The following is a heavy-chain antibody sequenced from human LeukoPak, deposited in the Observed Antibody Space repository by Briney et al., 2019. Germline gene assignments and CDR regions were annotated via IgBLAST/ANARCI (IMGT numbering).Heavy chain of an antibody. CDR2: INHSGST. V-gene: IGHV4-34*01. CDR1: GGSFSGYY. CDR3: AGGSGSSGYLRRLDY. Sequence: SETLSLTCAVYGGSFSGYYWSWIRQPPGKGLEWIGEINHSGSTNYNPSLKSRVTISVDTSKNQFSLKLSSVTAAETAMYYCAGGSGSSGYLRRLDYWGQGTLVTVSS. D-gene: IGHD3-22*01. J-gene: IGHJ4*02.